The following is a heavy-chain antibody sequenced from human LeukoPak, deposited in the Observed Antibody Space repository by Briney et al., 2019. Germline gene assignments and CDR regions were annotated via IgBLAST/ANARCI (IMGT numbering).Heavy chain of an antibody. J-gene: IGHJ4*02. V-gene: IGHV4-59*08. D-gene: IGHD6-19*01. CDR3: ARQGIRGQWLVHFDY. CDR2: IYYSGTT. CDR1: GASISSYY. Sequence: SETLSLTCSVSGASISSYYWSWIRQSPGKGPEWIGYIYYSGTTNYNPSLKSRVTISIDTSKNQFSLKLIPVTAADTAVYYCARQGIRGQWLVHFDYWGQRTLVTVSS.